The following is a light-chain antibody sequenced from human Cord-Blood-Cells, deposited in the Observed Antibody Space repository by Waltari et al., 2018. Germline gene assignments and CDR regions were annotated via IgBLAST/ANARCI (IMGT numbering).Light chain of an antibody. CDR1: QSVSSY. J-gene: IGKJ5*01. Sequence: EIVLTQSPATLSLSPGERATLSCRASQSVSSYLAWYQQKPGQAPRLLIYDASNGATGIPARFSGSGSGTDFTLTISSLGPEDFAVYYCQQRSNWPPPITFGQGTRLEIK. CDR2: DAS. CDR3: QQRSNWPPPIT. V-gene: IGKV3-11*01.